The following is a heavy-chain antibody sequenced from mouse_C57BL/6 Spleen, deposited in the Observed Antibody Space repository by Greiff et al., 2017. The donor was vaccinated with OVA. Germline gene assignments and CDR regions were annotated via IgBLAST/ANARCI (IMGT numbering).Heavy chain of an antibody. CDR3: ARSTDWYFGG. Sequence: QVQLKQPGAELVKPGASVKMSCKASGYTFTSSWITWVKQRPGQGLEWIGDIYPGSGSPNSNEKFKSKARLTVDTSTSTAYMQLSSLTSEDSAVYYCARSTDWYFGGWGTGATVTVSS. J-gene: IGHJ1*03. CDR1: GYTFTSSW. CDR2: IYPGSGSP. V-gene: IGHV1-55*01.